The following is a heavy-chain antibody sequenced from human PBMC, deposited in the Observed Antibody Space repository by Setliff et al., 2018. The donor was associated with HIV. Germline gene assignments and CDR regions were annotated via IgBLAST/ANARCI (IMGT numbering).Heavy chain of an antibody. CDR3: ARDGYTNGYGYYYFYMDV. Sequence: ETLSLTCTVSGGSISSHYWSWIRQSPGKGLEWIGFIYETGSTYYNPSLKSRVSISIDTSKNQFSLKLSSVTAADTAVYFCARDGYTNGYGYYYFYMDVWGKGTTVTVSS. J-gene: IGHJ6*03. D-gene: IGHD5-18*01. V-gene: IGHV4-59*11. CDR1: GGSISSHY. CDR2: IYETGST.